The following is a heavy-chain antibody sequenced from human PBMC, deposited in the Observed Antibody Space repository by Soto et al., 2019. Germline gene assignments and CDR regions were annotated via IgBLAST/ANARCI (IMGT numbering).Heavy chain of an antibody. Sequence: EVQLVESGGGLVQPGGSLRLSCAASGFTFSSCWMHWVRQAPGKGLVWVSRTNSDGSSTSYAASVRGRFTISRDNAKNTLYLQINSLRAEDTAVYYCAKAGSYRFDYWGHGTLLTVSS. D-gene: IGHD3-10*01. CDR2: TNSDGSST. CDR1: GFTFSSCW. CDR3: AKAGSYRFDY. V-gene: IGHV3-74*01. J-gene: IGHJ4*01.